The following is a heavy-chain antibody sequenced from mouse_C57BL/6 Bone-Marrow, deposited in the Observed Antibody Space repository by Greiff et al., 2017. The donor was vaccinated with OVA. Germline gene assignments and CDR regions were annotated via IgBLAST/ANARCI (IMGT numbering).Heavy chain of an antibody. CDR1: GYTFTSYW. Sequence: QVQLQQPGAELVKPGASVKLSCKASGYTFTSYWMHWVKQRPGQGLEWIGMINPNSGSTNYNEKFKSKATLTVDTSSSTAYMQLSSRTSEDSAVYYCARVDDGYSLFAFWGQGTLVTVSA. CDR3: ARVDDGYSLFAF. J-gene: IGHJ3*01. CDR2: INPNSGST. D-gene: IGHD2-3*01. V-gene: IGHV1-64*01.